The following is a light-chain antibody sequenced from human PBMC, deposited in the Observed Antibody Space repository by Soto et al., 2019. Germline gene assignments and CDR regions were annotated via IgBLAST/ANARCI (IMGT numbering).Light chain of an antibody. V-gene: IGLV2-14*01. CDR3: SSYTGSSAFV. CDR2: EVT. Sequence: QSALTQPASVSGSPGQSITISCTGTSTDVGGYNHVSWYQQYPDKAPKLMIYEVTNRPSGVSDRFSGSKSGNTASLTVSGLQAEDEAHYYCSSYTGSSAFVFGGGTKLTVL. J-gene: IGLJ2*01. CDR1: STDVGGYNH.